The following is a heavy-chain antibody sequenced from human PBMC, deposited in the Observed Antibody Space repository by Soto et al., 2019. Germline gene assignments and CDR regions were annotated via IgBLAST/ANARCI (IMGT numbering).Heavy chain of an antibody. CDR3: ARGPERILTVTTNLWFDP. Sequence: QVQLQESGPGLVKTSQTLSLTCSVSGGSISSGGYYWSWIRQHPGKGLEWIGYIYYSGSTYSNPSLKSRVTRSVDTSKNQFSLKLSSVTAADTAVYYCARGPERILTVTTNLWFDPWGQGTLVTVSS. D-gene: IGHD4-17*01. J-gene: IGHJ5*02. V-gene: IGHV4-31*03. CDR2: IYYSGST. CDR1: GGSISSGGYY.